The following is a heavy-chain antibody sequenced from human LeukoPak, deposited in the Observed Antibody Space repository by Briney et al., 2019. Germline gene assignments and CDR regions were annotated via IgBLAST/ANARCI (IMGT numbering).Heavy chain of an antibody. D-gene: IGHD2-2*01. J-gene: IGHJ6*02. CDR2: IYTSGST. CDR1: GGSISSYY. CDR3: AGGYCSSTSCYVVPSYYYYGMDV. Sequence: SETLSLTCTVSGGSISSYYWSWIRQPAGKGLEWIGRIYTSGSTSYNPSLKSRVTMSVDTSKNQFSLKLSSVTAADTAVYYCAGGYCSSTSCYVVPSYYYYGMDVWGQGTTVTVSS. V-gene: IGHV4-4*07.